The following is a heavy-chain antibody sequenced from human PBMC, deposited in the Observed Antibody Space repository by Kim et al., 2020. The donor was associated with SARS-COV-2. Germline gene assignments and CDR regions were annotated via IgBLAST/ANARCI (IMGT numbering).Heavy chain of an antibody. J-gene: IGHJ6*02. CDR1: GFSFSTYA. V-gene: IGHV3-23*01. Sequence: GSLRLSCAVSGFSFSTYAMTWVRQAPGKGLEWVASLTTSGDFTYYAGSVKGRFTISRDNSKNALFLHMTSLRAEDTAVYYCAKVRTTLVWAGMDVWGQG. D-gene: IGHD1-1*01. CDR3: AKVRTTLVWAGMDV. CDR2: LTTSGDFT.